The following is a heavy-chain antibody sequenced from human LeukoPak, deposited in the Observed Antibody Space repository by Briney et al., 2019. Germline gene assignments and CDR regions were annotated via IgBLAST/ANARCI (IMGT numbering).Heavy chain of an antibody. CDR2: IYPGDPDT. CDR1: GYSFTSYW. V-gene: IGHV5-51*01. CDR3: ARQDRGGDYYYCGLDV. D-gene: IGHD3-16*01. Sequence: GESLKISCKGSGYSFTSYWIAWVRQMPGKGLEWMGIIYPGDPDTRYSPSFHGQVTFTADKSISTAYLQWSTLKASDTAIYYCARQDRGGDYYYCGLDVWGQGTTVTVSS. J-gene: IGHJ6*02.